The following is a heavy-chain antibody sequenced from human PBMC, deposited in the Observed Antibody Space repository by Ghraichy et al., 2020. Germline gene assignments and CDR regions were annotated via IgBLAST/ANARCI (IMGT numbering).Heavy chain of an antibody. J-gene: IGHJ2*01. V-gene: IGHV3-21*01. Sequence: GGSLRLSCAASGFTFSSYSMNWVRQAPGKGLEWVSSISSSSSYIYYADSVKGRFTISRDNAKNSLYLQMNSLRAEDTAVYYCAIDPPITYDYVWGSYRPGWYFDLWGRGTLVTVSS. CDR1: GFTFSSYS. CDR3: AIDPPITYDYVWGSYRPGWYFDL. CDR2: ISSSSSYI. D-gene: IGHD3-16*02.